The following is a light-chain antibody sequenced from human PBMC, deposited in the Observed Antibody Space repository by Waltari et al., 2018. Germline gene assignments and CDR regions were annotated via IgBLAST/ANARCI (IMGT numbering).Light chain of an antibody. CDR1: SSDFGNYNF. V-gene: IGLV2-8*01. Sequence: QSALTQPPSASGSPGQSVTISCTGTSSDFGNYNFVSWYQQHHGKAPQVIIYSVTKRSSGVPDRFSGSKSGNTASLTVSGLQAEDEADYYCSSFAGRWVFGGGTKLTVL. CDR2: SVT. CDR3: SSFAGRWV. J-gene: IGLJ3*02.